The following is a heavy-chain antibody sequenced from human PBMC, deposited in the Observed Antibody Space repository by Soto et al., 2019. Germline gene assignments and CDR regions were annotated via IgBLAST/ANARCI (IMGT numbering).Heavy chain of an antibody. CDR1: GVTFRSYA. CDR2: ISGSGGST. V-gene: IGHV3-23*01. CDR3: AKDLTPRVVAATREHNYFDY. D-gene: IGHD2-15*01. Sequence: PGGSLSLSCATSGVTFRSYALSWGRQGPGEGVGVVSAISGSGGSTYYADSVKGRFTISRDNSKNTLYLQMNSLRAEDTAVYYCAKDLTPRVVAATREHNYFDYWGQGTLVTVSS. J-gene: IGHJ4*02.